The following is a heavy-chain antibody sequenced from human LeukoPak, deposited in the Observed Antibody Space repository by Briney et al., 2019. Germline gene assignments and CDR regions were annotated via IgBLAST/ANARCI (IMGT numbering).Heavy chain of an antibody. V-gene: IGHV3-7*01. CDR1: GFTFSSYW. D-gene: IGHD5-12*01. CDR3: AIRDVDIVATNPFDY. CDR2: IKQDGSEK. J-gene: IGHJ4*02. Sequence: GGSLRLSCAASGFTFSSYWMSWVRQAPGKGLEWVANIKQDGSEKYYVDSVKGRFTISRDNAKNSLYLQMNSLRAEDTAVYYCAIRDVDIVATNPFDYWGQGTLVTVSS.